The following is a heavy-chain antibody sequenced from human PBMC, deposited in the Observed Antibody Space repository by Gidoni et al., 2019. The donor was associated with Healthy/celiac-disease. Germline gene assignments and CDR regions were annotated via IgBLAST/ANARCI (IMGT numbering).Heavy chain of an antibody. D-gene: IGHD3-10*01. CDR1: GFTFSSYA. V-gene: IGHV3-30*01. CDR2: ISYDGSNK. Sequence: QVQLVESGGGVVQPGRSLRLSCAASGFTFSSYALHWVRQAPGKGLDWVAVISYDGSNKYYADSVKGRFTISRDNSKNTLYLQMNSLRAEDTAVYYCARDHSPYGSGSEGLYYYYYGMDVWGQGTTVTVSS. J-gene: IGHJ6*02. CDR3: ARDHSPYGSGSEGLYYYYYGMDV.